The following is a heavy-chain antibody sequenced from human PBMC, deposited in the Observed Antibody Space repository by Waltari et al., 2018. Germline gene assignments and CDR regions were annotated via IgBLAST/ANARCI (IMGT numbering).Heavy chain of an antibody. D-gene: IGHD3-10*01. J-gene: IGHJ4*02. V-gene: IGHV1-69-2*01. CDR3: ATSGFGESFDY. CDR2: VDPEDGET. Sequence: MHWVQQAPGKGLEWMGRVDPEDGETIYAEKFQGRVTITADASTDTAYMELSSLRSEDTAVYYCATSGFGESFDYWGQGTLVTVSS.